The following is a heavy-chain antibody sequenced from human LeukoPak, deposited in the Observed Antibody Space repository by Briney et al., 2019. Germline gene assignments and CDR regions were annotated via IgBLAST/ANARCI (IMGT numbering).Heavy chain of an antibody. J-gene: IGHJ4*02. V-gene: IGHV4-59*01. D-gene: IGHD4-17*01. CDR1: GGSFSGYY. CDR2: ISYGGST. Sequence: PSETLSLTCAVYGGSFSGYYWSWVRQSPEKGLEWIGYISYGGSTNYNPSLKSRVTISVDTSKNQFSLKLSPVTAADTAVYYCARTGSTVTMIYHFDHLGQGTLVTVSS. CDR3: ARTGSTVTMIYHFDH.